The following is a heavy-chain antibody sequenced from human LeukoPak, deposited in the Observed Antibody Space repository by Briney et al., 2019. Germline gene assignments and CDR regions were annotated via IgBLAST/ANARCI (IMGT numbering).Heavy chain of an antibody. CDR1: GFTFSSYG. Sequence: QTGGSLRLSCAASGFTFSSYGMHWVRQAPGKGLEWVAVISYDGSNKYYADSVKGRFTISRDNSKNTLYLQMNSLRAEDTAVYYCAKDQDWYWGQGTLVTVSS. CDR2: ISYDGSNK. J-gene: IGHJ4*02. CDR3: AKDQDWY. D-gene: IGHD3/OR15-3a*01. V-gene: IGHV3-30*18.